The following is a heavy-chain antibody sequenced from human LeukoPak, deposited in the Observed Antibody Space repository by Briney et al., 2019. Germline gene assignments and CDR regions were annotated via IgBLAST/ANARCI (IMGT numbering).Heavy chain of an antibody. CDR3: AREQQWLKDGGFDC. CDR2: INSDGSST. CDR1: GFTFSSYW. Sequence: GGSLRLSCAASGFTFSSYWMHWVRQAPGKGLVWVSRINSDGSSTSYADSVKGRFTISRDNAKNTLYLQMNSLRAEDTAVYYCAREQQWLKDGGFDCWGQGTLVTVSS. J-gene: IGHJ4*02. V-gene: IGHV3-74*01. D-gene: IGHD6-19*01.